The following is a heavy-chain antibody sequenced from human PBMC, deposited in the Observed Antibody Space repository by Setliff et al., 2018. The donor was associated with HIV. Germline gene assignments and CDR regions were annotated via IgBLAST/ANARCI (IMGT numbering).Heavy chain of an antibody. CDR2: INPNYGIT. J-gene: IGHJ4*02. D-gene: IGHD6-19*01. V-gene: IGHV1-2*02. CDR1: GYAFTDYY. CDR3: ARGRPGWYLDY. Sequence: ASVKVSCKASGYAFTDYYIHWVRQAPGQGLEWMGWINPNYGITNYAQKFQGRVTMTRDMSIKTAYMDLTSLGSDDMAIYYCARGRPGWYLDYWGQGALVTVSS.